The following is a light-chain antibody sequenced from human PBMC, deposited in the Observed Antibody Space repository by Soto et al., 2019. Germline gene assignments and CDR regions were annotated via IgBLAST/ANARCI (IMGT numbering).Light chain of an antibody. CDR1: QGIRDD. CDR2: KAS. Sequence: IQMTQSPSSLSASVGDRVTITCRASQGIRDDLGWYQQKPGKAPKLLIYKASSLESGVPARFSGSGSGTEFTLTISSLQPDDFATYYCQQFSSSSRTFGQGTKVDIK. V-gene: IGKV1-5*03. J-gene: IGKJ1*01. CDR3: QQFSSSSRT.